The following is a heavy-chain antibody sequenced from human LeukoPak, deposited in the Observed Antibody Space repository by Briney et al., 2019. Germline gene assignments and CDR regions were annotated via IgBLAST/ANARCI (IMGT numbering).Heavy chain of an antibody. CDR1: GYRFTTYW. V-gene: IGHV5-51*01. D-gene: IGHD7-27*01. Sequence: RRGEPLKISCKGSGYRFTTYWIGWVRQMPGKGLEWMGIIYPGDSDTRYSPSFQGQVTISADKSITTAYLQWNSLKASDTAMYYCARQTGDNAFDIWGRGTMVTVSS. CDR2: IYPGDSDT. J-gene: IGHJ3*02. CDR3: ARQTGDNAFDI.